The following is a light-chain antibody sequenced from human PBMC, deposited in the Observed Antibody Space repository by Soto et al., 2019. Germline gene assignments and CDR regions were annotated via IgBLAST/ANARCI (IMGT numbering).Light chain of an antibody. CDR2: LXS. V-gene: IGKV2-28*01. CDR1: SSLLHSNGXXY. J-gene: IGKJ1*01. Sequence: IVMIESRLSLPVTVXEPASISFSSSSSLLHSNGXXYLXWXLQXXGXPPQXXXDLXSSRASGVPDRLSGGGSATDFTLKISRVDAEDVWIYYCMQALQTPPTFGQGTKVDIK. CDR3: MQALQTPPT.